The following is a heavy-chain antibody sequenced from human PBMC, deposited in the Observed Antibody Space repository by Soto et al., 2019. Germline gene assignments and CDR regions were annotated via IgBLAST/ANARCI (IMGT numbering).Heavy chain of an antibody. J-gene: IGHJ6*03. CDR1: GDRVSRNSAA. V-gene: IGHV6-1*01. D-gene: IGHD1-1*01. CDR2: TYYKSKWFI. Sequence: SQTLSLTCAISGDRVSRNSAAWNWIRPTPSRGLEWLGRTYYKSKWFINYAVSVKSRITVNPDTSKNQFSLQLNSVTPEDTAVYYCARGSWDDVTGHFYMDVWDKGTAVTVSS. CDR3: ARGSWDDVTGHFYMDV.